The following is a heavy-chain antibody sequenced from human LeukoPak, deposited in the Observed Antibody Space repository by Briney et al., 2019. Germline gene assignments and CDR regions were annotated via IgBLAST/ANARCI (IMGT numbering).Heavy chain of an antibody. CDR2: VNSNNGHK. J-gene: IGHJ3*02. Sequence: ASVKVSCKSSGYTFNLYGISWVRQTPGQGLEWMGEVNSNNGHKTSAQKFQGRISMTTDKVTTTAYMELRSLTSNDTAIYFCARDYFETGSQWYGVFDMWGQETRVSVSS. CDR3: ARDYFETGSQWYGVFDM. D-gene: IGHD2-8*01. V-gene: IGHV1-18*01. CDR1: GYTFNLYG.